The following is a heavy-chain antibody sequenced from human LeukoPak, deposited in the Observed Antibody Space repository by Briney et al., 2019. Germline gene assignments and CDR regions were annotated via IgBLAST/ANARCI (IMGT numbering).Heavy chain of an antibody. CDR2: IYYSGST. CDR1: GGSISSGDYY. CDR3: ARVVVVVAATPGFDY. V-gene: IGHV4-30-4*01. J-gene: IGHJ4*02. Sequence: SSETLSLTCTVSGGSISSGDYYWSWIRQPPGKGLGWIGYIYYSGSTYYNPSLKSRVTISVDTSKNQFSLKLSSVTAADTAVYYCARVVVVVAATPGFDYWGQGTLVTVSS. D-gene: IGHD2-15*01.